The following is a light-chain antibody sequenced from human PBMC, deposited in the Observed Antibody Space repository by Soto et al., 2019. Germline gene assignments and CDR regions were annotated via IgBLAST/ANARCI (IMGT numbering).Light chain of an antibody. CDR1: QSIGSG. J-gene: IGKJ2*01. CDR2: KAT. CDR3: QQYKDFQYT. V-gene: IGKV1-5*03. Sequence: DIQMTQSPSTLSASVGDGVTITCRASQSIGSGLAWYQQRPGKAPKLLIYKATNLQEGVPSRFSGSGSGTDFSLTISSLQPVESATYYCQQYKDFQYTFGQGTKLEI.